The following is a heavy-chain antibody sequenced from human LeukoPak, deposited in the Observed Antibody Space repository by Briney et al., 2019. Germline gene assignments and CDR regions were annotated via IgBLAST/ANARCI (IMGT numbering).Heavy chain of an antibody. D-gene: IGHD3-9*01. Sequence: GGSLRLSCAASGFAFSSYAMSWVRQAPGKGLEWVSAISGSGGSTYYADSVKGRFTISRDNSKNTLYLQMNSLRAEDTAVYYCAKYRARYDILTGYDYWGQGTLVTVSS. CDR2: ISGSGGST. J-gene: IGHJ4*02. V-gene: IGHV3-23*01. CDR1: GFAFSSYA. CDR3: AKYRARYDILTGYDY.